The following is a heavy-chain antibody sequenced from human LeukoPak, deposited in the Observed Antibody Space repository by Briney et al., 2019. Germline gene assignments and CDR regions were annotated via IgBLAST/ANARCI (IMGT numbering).Heavy chain of an antibody. D-gene: IGHD3-10*01. CDR2: ISSSGSTI. Sequence: GGSLRLSCAASGFTFSSYEMNWVRQAPGKGLEWVSYISSSGSTIYYADSVKGRFTISRDNAKKSLYLRMNSLRAEDTALYYCAKDMAAYYYSSGNIDYWGQGTLVTVSS. CDR3: AKDMAAYYYSSGNIDY. V-gene: IGHV3-48*03. J-gene: IGHJ4*02. CDR1: GFTFSSYE.